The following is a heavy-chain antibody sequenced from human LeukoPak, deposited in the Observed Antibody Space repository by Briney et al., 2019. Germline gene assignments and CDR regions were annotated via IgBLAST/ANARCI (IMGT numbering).Heavy chain of an antibody. CDR1: GGTFNSSA. Sequence: GASVKVSCKASGGTFNSSAFSWVRQPPGQGLEWVGRIIPMLGIPNYAQKFQGRVTITADTSTNTAFMELNSLRSEDTAVYYCAQRLSWLDPWGQGTRITVAS. J-gene: IGHJ5*02. CDR3: AQRLSWLDP. D-gene: IGHD3-16*01. V-gene: IGHV1-69*04. CDR2: IIPMLGIP.